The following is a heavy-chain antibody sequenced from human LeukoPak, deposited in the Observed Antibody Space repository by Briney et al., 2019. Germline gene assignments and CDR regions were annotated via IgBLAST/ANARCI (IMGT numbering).Heavy chain of an antibody. J-gene: IGHJ4*02. CDR3: ARVGRGITMIVVVPPHFDY. V-gene: IGHV3-48*03. CDR1: GFTFSSYE. Sequence: PGGSLRLSCAASGFTFSSYEMNWVRQAPGKGLEWVSYISSSGSTIYYADSVKGRFTISRDNAKNSLYLQINSLRAEDTAVYYCARVGRGITMIVVVPPHFDYWGQGTLVTVSS. CDR2: ISSSGSTI. D-gene: IGHD3-22*01.